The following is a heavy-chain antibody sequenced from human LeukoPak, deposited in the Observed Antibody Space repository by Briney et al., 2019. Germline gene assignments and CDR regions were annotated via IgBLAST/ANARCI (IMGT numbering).Heavy chain of an antibody. J-gene: IGHJ4*02. D-gene: IGHD3-22*01. CDR3: AREVRPPYYYDSSGYYYFDY. V-gene: IGHV4-39*07. CDR2: IYYSGST. CDR1: GGSISSSSYY. Sequence: SETLFLTCTVSGGSISSSSYYWGWIRQPPGKGLEWIGSIYYSGSTYYNPSLKSRVTISVDTSKNQFSLKLSSVTAADTAVYYCAREVRPPYYYDSSGYYYFDYWGQGTLVTVSS.